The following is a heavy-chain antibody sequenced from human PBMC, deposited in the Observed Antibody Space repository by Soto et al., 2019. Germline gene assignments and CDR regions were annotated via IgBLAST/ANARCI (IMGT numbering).Heavy chain of an antibody. CDR2: VSAYNGNT. Sequence: QVPLVQSGAEVKKPGASVKVSCQASGYTFSNDAITWVRQAPGQGLEWMGWVSAYNGNTNYAQKFKGRVTMTTDTSTSTAYMEIRSLRYDDTAVYFCARASRYYWNYMMYWGQGTLVTVSS. J-gene: IGHJ4*02. V-gene: IGHV1-18*01. CDR3: ARASRYYWNYMMY. CDR1: GYTFSNDA. D-gene: IGHD1-7*01.